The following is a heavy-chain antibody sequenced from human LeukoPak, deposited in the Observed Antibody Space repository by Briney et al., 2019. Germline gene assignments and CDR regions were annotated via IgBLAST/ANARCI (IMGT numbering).Heavy chain of an antibody. Sequence: PSETLSLTCTVSSGSISSGSYYWSWIRQPAGKGLEWIGRIYSSGSTNCNPSLKSRLTISVDTSKNQFSLKLSSVTAADTAVYYCASQRAGYYGSGSYYNWFDSWGQGTLVTVSS. J-gene: IGHJ5*01. CDR1: SGSISSGSYY. CDR3: ASQRAGYYGSGSYYNWFDS. V-gene: IGHV4-61*02. CDR2: IYSSGST. D-gene: IGHD3-10*01.